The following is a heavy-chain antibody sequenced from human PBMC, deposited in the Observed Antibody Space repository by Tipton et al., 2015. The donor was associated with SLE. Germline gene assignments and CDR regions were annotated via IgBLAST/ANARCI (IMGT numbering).Heavy chain of an antibody. J-gene: IGHJ3*01. CDR2: VYYSGST. D-gene: IGHD2-2*01. Sequence: GLVKPSETLSLTCTVSGDSISHYYWTWIRQPPGKGLEWVGYVYYSGSTTYNPSLKSRVTISVDTSRNQFSLKLNSVTASDTAVYFCARGLYCSRSTCNPVPFDLWGQGTLVIVSS. CDR1: GDSISHYY. CDR3: ARGLYCSRSTCNPVPFDL. V-gene: IGHV4-59*01.